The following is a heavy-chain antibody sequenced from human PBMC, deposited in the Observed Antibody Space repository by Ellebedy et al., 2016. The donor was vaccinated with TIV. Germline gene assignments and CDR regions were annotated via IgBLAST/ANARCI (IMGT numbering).Heavy chain of an antibody. CDR1: GGSISSGGYY. Sequence: SETLSLTXTVSGGSISSGGYYWSWIRQHPGKGLEWIGYIYYSGSTYYNPSLKSRVTISVDTSKNQFSLKLSSVTAADTAVYYCARLTGLGSNSPYWGQGTLVTVSS. V-gene: IGHV4-31*03. CDR3: ARLTGLGSNSPY. J-gene: IGHJ4*02. CDR2: IYYSGST. D-gene: IGHD6-13*01.